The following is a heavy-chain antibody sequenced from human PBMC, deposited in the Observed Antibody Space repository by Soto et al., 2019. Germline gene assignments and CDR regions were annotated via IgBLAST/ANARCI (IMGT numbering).Heavy chain of an antibody. D-gene: IGHD2-15*01. J-gene: IGHJ4*02. CDR3: ARVSSLGYCSGGSCYSIWFDY. CDR2: IYYSGST. V-gene: IGHV4-31*03. CDR1: GGSISSGGYY. Sequence: SETLSLTCTVSGGSISSGGYYWSWIRQHPGKGLEWIGYIYYSGSTYYNPSLKSRVTISVDTSKNQFSLKLSSVTAADTAVYYCARVSSLGYCSGGSCYSIWFDYWGQGTLVTVPQ.